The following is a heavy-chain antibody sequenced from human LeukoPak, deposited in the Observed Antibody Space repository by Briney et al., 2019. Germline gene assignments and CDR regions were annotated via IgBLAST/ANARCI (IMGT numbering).Heavy chain of an antibody. Sequence: PGGSLRLSCVTSPGYGFTSHWMNWVRQAPGKGLEWVAFIRNDGRAKYYADSVKGRFTISRDNSKNTLFLQMNSLRPENTAIYYCAKDLEYSSSFNWFDPWGQGNLVTVSS. J-gene: IGHJ5*02. CDR1: PGYGFTSHW. D-gene: IGHD6-6*01. CDR3: AKDLEYSSSFNWFDP. V-gene: IGHV3-30*02. CDR2: IRNDGRAK.